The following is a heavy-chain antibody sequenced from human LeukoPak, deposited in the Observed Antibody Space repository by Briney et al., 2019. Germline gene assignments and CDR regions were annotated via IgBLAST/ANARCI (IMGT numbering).Heavy chain of an antibody. D-gene: IGHD6-6*01. CDR2: INPNSGGT. V-gene: IGHV1-2*02. J-gene: IGHJ4*02. Sequence: ASVKVSCKASGYTFTGYYMHWVRQAPGQGLEWMGWINPNSGGTNYAQKFQGRVTMTRDTSISTAYMELSRLRSDDTAVYYCARGVAARPSASRPLGYWGQGTLVTVSS. CDR3: ARGVAARPSASRPLGY. CDR1: GYTFTGYY.